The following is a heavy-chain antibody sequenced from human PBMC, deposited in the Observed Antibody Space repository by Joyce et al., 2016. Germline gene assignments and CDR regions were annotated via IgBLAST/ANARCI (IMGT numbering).Heavy chain of an antibody. J-gene: IGHJ6*01. D-gene: IGHD2-8*01. CDR2: VRVDRGDT. Sequence: AQLVQSGTEVKKLGASVKVSCMASGYTFTDYDLAWVRQAPGQGLEWMAWVRVDRGDTKYAQQFQDRVTVTADTSTTTAYMEMRSLRSDDTAVYFCARVKDYPVCCGLDVWGQGTTVTVSS. CDR3: ARVKDYPVCCGLDV. V-gene: IGHV1-18*01. CDR1: GYTFTDYD.